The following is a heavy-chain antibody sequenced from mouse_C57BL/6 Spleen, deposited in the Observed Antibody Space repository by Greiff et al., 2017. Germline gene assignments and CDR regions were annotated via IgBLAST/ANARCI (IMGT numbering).Heavy chain of an antibody. CDR1: GYTFTSYW. Sequence: VQLQQPGAELVKPGASVKLSCKASGYTFTSYWMQWVKQRPGQGLEWIGEIDPSDSYTNYNEKFKSKATLTVDTSSSTAYMQLSSLTSEDSAVYYCARGGGSSLYYAMDYWGQGTSVTVSS. J-gene: IGHJ4*01. CDR2: IDPSDSYT. CDR3: ARGGGSSLYYAMDY. V-gene: IGHV1-50*01. D-gene: IGHD1-1*01.